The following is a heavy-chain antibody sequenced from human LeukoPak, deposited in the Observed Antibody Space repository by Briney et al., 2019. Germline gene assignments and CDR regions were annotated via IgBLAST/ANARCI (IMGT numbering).Heavy chain of an antibody. V-gene: IGHV3-23*01. J-gene: IGHJ3*02. Sequence: GGSLRLSCAASGFTFSSYAMSWVRQAPGKGLEWVSAISGSGGSTYYADSVKGRFTISRDNSKNTLYLQMNSLRAEDTAVYYCAKDDFTYYYDSSGYSRPDAFDIWGQGTMVTVCS. CDR3: AKDDFTYYYDSSGYSRPDAFDI. CDR2: ISGSGGST. CDR1: GFTFSSYA. D-gene: IGHD3-22*01.